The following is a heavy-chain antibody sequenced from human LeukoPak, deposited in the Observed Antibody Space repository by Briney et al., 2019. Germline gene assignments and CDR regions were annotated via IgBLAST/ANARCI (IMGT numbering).Heavy chain of an antibody. CDR1: GFTFTSSA. CDR3: AADGSDYCSSTSCRPTAVAG. J-gene: IGHJ4*02. V-gene: IGHV1-58*01. Sequence: ASVKVSCKASGFTFTSSAVQWVRQARGQRLEWIGWIVVGSGNTNYAQKFQERVTITRDMSTRTAYMELSSLRSEDTAVYYCAADGSDYCSSTSCRPTAVAGWGQGPLVTVSS. CDR2: IVVGSGNT. D-gene: IGHD2-2*01.